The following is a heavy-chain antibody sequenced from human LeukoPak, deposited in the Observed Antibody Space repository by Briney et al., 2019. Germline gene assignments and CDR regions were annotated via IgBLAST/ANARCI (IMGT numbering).Heavy chain of an antibody. CDR3: ANDLEWIQLNLG. Sequence: GGSLRLSCATSGFTFTNYGMAWVRQAPGKGLEWVSGISGSGGSSYLADSVKGRFIISRDNSKNTLYLQMNSLRADDTAVYFCANDLEWIQLNLGRGQGTLVTVSS. J-gene: IGHJ4*02. CDR1: GFTFTNYG. D-gene: IGHD5-18*01. CDR2: ISGSGGSS. V-gene: IGHV3-23*01.